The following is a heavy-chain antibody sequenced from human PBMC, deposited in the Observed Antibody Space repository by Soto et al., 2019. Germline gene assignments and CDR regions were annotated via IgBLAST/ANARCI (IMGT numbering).Heavy chain of an antibody. V-gene: IGHV3-30*18. CDR2: ISSDGSSK. J-gene: IGHJ6*02. Sequence: QVQLLESGGGVVQPGRSLRLSCVASAFTLTNNGMHWVRQAPGQGLEWVAVISSDGSSKYYGDSVRGRFTISRDNSKNTLFLEMNSLRSEDTAVYYCAKDRGLAESGRWSHYYYGLDVWGQGTTVTVSS. D-gene: IGHD1-26*01. CDR1: AFTLTNNG. CDR3: AKDRGLAESGRWSHYYYGLDV.